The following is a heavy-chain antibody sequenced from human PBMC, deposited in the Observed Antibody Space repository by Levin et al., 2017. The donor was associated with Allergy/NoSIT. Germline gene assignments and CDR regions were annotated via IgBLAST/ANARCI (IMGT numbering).Heavy chain of an antibody. CDR3: ARGGEYCSSTSCLVDY. D-gene: IGHD2-2*01. Sequence: GESLKISCAASGFTFSSYAMYWVRQAPGKGLEWVAVISYDGSNKYYADSVEGRFTISRDKSKNTLYLQMNSLRAEDTAVYYCARGGEYCSSTSCLVDYWGQGTLVTVSS. CDR1: GFTFSSYA. CDR2: ISYDGSNK. V-gene: IGHV3-30*04. J-gene: IGHJ4*02.